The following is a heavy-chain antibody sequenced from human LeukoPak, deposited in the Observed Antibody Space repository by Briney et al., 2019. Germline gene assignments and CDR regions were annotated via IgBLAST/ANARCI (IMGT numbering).Heavy chain of an antibody. CDR1: GYSISSGYY. CDR2: IFHSGST. D-gene: IGHD3-10*01. Sequence: SETLSLTCAVSGYSISSGYYWGWIRQPPGKGLEWIGSIFHSGSTYYNPSLKSRVNMSVDTSKNQISLKLSSVTAADTAVYYCARASGGYGSGSYYYYGMDVWGKGTTATVS. J-gene: IGHJ6*04. CDR3: ARASGGYGSGSYYYYGMDV. V-gene: IGHV4-38-2*01.